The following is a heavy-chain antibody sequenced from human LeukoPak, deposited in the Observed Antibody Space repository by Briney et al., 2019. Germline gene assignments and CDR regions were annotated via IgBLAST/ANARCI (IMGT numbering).Heavy chain of an antibody. CDR2: IYPGDSDT. Sequence: GESLKISCKGSGYSFTSYWIGWVRQMPGKGLEWMGIIYPGDSDTRYSPSFQGQVTISADKSISTAYLQWSSLKASDTAMYYCARLGDTGYSYGYHYYYYYYMDVWGKGTTVTVSS. D-gene: IGHD5-18*01. V-gene: IGHV5-51*01. CDR1: GYSFTSYW. J-gene: IGHJ6*03. CDR3: ARLGDTGYSYGYHYYYYYYMDV.